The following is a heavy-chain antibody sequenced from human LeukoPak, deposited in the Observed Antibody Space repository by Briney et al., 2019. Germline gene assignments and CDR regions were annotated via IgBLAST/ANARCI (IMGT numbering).Heavy chain of an antibody. Sequence: ASVKVSCKVSGYSFTSNYIHWVRQAPGHGLEWMGMIYPRDGSTSYAQRFQDRVTVTRDTSTSTVHMELSGLSSEDTAVYYCARDQEGFDYWGQGTLVTVSS. CDR2: IYPRDGST. J-gene: IGHJ4*02. CDR1: GYSFTSNY. CDR3: ARDQEGFDY. V-gene: IGHV1-46*01.